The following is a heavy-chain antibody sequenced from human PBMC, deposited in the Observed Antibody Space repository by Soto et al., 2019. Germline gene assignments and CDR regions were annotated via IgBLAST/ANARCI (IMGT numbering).Heavy chain of an antibody. CDR1: GYTFASYA. CDR2: ISAYHSNT. J-gene: IGHJ4*02. V-gene: IGHV1-18*01. CDR3: ARDPPPPDY. Sequence: QVQLVQSGAEVKKPGASVKVSCKASGYTFASYAISWMRQAPGQGLEWMGWISAYHSNTNYAQKLQGRVNMTTDTSTSTAYMELRSLISDDKAVYYCARDPPPPDYWGQGTLVTVSS.